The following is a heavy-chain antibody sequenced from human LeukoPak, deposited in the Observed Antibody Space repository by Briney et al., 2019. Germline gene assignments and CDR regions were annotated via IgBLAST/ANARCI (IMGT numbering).Heavy chain of an antibody. J-gene: IGHJ5*02. Sequence: SETLSLTCAVYGGSFSGYYWSWIRQPPGKGLEWIGEINHSGSTNYNPSLKSRVTISVDTSKNQFSLKLSSVTAADTAVYYCARAGYSGYEIETNWFDPWGQGTLVTVSS. CDR3: ARAGYSGYEIETNWFDP. V-gene: IGHV4-34*01. CDR1: GGSFSGYY. D-gene: IGHD5-12*01. CDR2: INHSGST.